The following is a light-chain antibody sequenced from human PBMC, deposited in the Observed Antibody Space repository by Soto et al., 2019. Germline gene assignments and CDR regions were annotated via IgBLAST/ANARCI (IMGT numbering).Light chain of an antibody. J-gene: IGLJ2*01. Sequence: QTVVTQSPSASASLGASVKLTCTLSSGHSSYAIAWHQQQPEKGPRFLMKLNSAGNHSKGDGIPDRFSGSSSGAERYLTISSLQSEDEADYYCQTWGTGIVLFGGGTKLTVL. V-gene: IGLV4-69*01. CDR2: LNSAGNH. CDR3: QTWGTGIVL. CDR1: SGHSSYA.